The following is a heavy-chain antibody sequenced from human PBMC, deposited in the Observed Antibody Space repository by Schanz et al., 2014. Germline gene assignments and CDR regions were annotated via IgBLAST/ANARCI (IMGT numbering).Heavy chain of an antibody. Sequence: QVQLQESGPGLVKPSQTLSLSCDVSGGSISSGGYSWSWIRQPPGKRLEWIGYVYGSGSTSYKPSLKRRVFISVDGPKNQFSLRLYSVTAADTAVYFCARGYQLFDDAFDIWGQGKMVTVSS. D-gene: IGHD2-2*01. V-gene: IGHV4-30-4*07. CDR3: ARGYQLFDDAFDI. J-gene: IGHJ3*02. CDR2: VYGSGST. CDR1: GGSISSGGYS.